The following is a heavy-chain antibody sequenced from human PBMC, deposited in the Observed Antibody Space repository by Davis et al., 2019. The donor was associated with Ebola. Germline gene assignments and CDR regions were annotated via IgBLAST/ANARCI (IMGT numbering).Heavy chain of an antibody. Sequence: ASVKVSCKASGYTFTNYYMHWVRQAPGQGLEWMGWINGYNGNTNYAQKVQDRVTMTTDTSTGTAYLDLRSLRSDDTAVYFCARTSIVGTTTTASDIWGQGTLVTVSS. V-gene: IGHV1-18*04. CDR1: GYTFTNYY. CDR2: INGYNGNT. D-gene: IGHD1-26*01. J-gene: IGHJ3*02. CDR3: ARTSIVGTTTTASDI.